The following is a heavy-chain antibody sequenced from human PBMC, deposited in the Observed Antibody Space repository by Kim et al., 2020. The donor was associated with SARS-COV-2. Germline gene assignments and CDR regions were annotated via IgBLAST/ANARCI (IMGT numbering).Heavy chain of an antibody. CDR1: GGSISSSNW. V-gene: IGHV4-4*02. CDR3: ARDKVVDIVVVVAATPVRAFDI. Sequence: SETLSLTCAVSGGSISSSNWWSWVRQPPGKGLEWIGEIYHSGSTNYNPSLKSRVTISVDKSKNQFSLKLSSVTAADTAVYYCARDKVVDIVVVVAATPVRAFDIWGQGTMVTVSS. J-gene: IGHJ3*02. CDR2: IYHSGST. D-gene: IGHD2-15*01.